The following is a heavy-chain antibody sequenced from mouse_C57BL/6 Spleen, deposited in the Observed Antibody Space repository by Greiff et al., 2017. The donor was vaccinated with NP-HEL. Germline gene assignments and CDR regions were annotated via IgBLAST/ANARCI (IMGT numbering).Heavy chain of an antibody. V-gene: IGHV5-4*01. CDR1: GFTFSSYA. D-gene: IGHD1-1*02. Sequence: EVMLVESGGGLVKPGGSLKLSCAASGFTFSSYAMSWVRQTPEKRLEWVATISDGGSYTYYPDNVKGRFTISRDNAKNNLYLQMSHLKSEDTAMYYCAREHYVRTLYFDYWGQGTTLTVSS. CDR2: ISDGGSYT. J-gene: IGHJ2*01. CDR3: AREHYVRTLYFDY.